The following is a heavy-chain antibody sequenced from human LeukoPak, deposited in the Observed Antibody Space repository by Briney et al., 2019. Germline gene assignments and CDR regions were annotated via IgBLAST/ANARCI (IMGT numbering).Heavy chain of an antibody. J-gene: IGHJ4*02. V-gene: IGHV3-23*01. D-gene: IGHD2-2*01. CDR1: GFTFSDYY. Sequence: PGGSLRLSCAASGFTFSDYYMSWVRQAPGKGLEWVSVITGSGSNTYYGDSVKGRFTISRDKSRNTLYLQMTSLRGEDTAVYYCAKDARGCSSINCYFENWGQGTLVTVSS. CDR3: AKDARGCSSINCYFEN. CDR2: ITGSGSNT.